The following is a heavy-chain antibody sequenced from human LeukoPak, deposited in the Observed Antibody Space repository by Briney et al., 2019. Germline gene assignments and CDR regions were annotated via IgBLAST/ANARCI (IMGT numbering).Heavy chain of an antibody. CDR1: GYTFTGYY. V-gene: IGHV1-2*02. CDR3: ARDLTNLYCSGGSCYWFHAFDI. J-gene: IGHJ3*02. D-gene: IGHD2-15*01. Sequence: ASVKVSCKASGYTFTGYYMHWVRQAPGQGLEWMGWINPNSGGTNYAQKFQGRVTMTRDTSISTAYMELSRLRSDDTAVYYCARDLTNLYCSGGSCYWFHAFDIWGQGTMVTVSS. CDR2: INPNSGGT.